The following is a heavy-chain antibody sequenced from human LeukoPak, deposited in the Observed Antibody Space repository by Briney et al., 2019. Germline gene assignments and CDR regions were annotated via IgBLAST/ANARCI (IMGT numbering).Heavy chain of an antibody. D-gene: IGHD2-2*01. CDR1: GFTFSSYA. CDR2: ISGSGGST. J-gene: IGHJ4*02. V-gene: IGHV3-23*01. Sequence: GGSLRLSCAASGFTFSSYAMSWVRQAPGKGLEWVSAISGSGGSTYYADSVKGRFTISRDNSKNTLYLQMNSLRPEDTAVYYCAKTSYCISTSCYGRYFDYWGQGTLVTVSS. CDR3: AKTSYCISTSCYGRYFDY.